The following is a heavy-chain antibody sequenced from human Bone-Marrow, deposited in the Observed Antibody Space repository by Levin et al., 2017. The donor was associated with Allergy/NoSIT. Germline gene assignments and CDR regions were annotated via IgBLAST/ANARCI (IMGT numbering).Heavy chain of an antibody. J-gene: IGHJ3*02. D-gene: IGHD3-10*01. CDR2: VYFGDSDT. CDR1: GYSSPTHW. V-gene: IGHV5-51*01. CDR3: ARPDLGGSSAFDI. Sequence: GESLKISCKGSGYSSPTHWIAWVRQMPGKGLEWMGIVYFGDSDTIYSPSFQGQVTISADKSINTAYVYWSSLKASDTAMYYCARPDLGGSSAFDIWGQGRMVTVSS.